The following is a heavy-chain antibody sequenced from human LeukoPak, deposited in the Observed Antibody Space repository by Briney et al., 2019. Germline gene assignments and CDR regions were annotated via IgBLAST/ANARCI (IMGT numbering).Heavy chain of an antibody. CDR3: ARVEPRVNPDYYYYYMDV. D-gene: IGHD1-14*01. CDR2: ISSSGSTI. J-gene: IGHJ6*03. CDR1: GFTFSDYY. Sequence: GGSLRLSCAASGFTFSDYYMSWIRQAPGKGLEWVSYISSSGSTIYYADSVKGRFTISRDNAKNSLYLQMNSLRAEDTAVYYCARVEPRVNPDYYYYYMDVWGKGTTVTVSS. V-gene: IGHV3-11*04.